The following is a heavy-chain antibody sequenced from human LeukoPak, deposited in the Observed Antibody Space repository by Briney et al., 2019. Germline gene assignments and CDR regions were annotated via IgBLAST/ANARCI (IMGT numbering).Heavy chain of an antibody. CDR3: ARDNVRRYSSSRRFDP. CDR1: GGSISSYY. J-gene: IGHJ5*02. Sequence: SETLSLTCTVSGGSISSYYWSWIRQPPGKVLEWIGFIYYSGSTNYNPSLKSRVTISVDTSKNQFSLKLSSVTAADTAVYYCARDNVRRYSSSRRFDPWGQGTLVTVSS. CDR2: IYYSGST. D-gene: IGHD6-13*01. V-gene: IGHV4-59*01.